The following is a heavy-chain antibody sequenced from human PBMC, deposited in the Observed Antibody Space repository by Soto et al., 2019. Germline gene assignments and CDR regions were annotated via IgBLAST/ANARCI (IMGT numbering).Heavy chain of an antibody. V-gene: IGHV3-23*01. J-gene: IGHJ5*02. CDR1: GFTFSSYA. D-gene: IGHD6-13*01. CDR3: AKAALDHISSWYELWFDP. Sequence: LRRSCAASGFTFSSYAMSWVRQAPGKGLEWVSAISGSGGSTYYADSVKGRFTISRDNSKNTLYLQMNSLRAEDTAVYYCAKAALDHISSWYELWFDPWGQGTLVTVSS. CDR2: ISGSGGST.